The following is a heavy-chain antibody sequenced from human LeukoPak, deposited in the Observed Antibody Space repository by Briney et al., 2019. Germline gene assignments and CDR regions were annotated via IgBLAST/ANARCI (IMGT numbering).Heavy chain of an antibody. V-gene: IGHV4-34*01. CDR1: GGSFSGYY. D-gene: IGHD2-2*02. CDR2: INHSGST. CDR3: ARDLLGYCSSTSCYTWHAFDI. J-gene: IGHJ3*02. Sequence: PSETLSLTCAVYGGSFSGYYWSWIRQPPGKGLEWIGEINHSGSTNYNPSLKSRVTISVDTSKNQFSLKLSSVTAADTAVYYCARDLLGYCSSTSCYTWHAFDIWGQGTMVTVSS.